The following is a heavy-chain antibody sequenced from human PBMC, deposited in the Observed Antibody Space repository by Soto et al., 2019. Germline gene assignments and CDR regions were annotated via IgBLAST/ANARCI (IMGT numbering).Heavy chain of an antibody. J-gene: IGHJ6*03. V-gene: IGHV4-4*02. CDR2: IYHSGST. Sequence: SETLSLTCAVSSGSISSSNWWSWVRQPPGKGLEWIGEIYHSGSTNYNPSLKSRVTISVDKSKNQFSLKLSSVTAADTAVYYCARGRVVNAFGGGNYYYYYMDVWGKGTTVTVSS. CDR1: SGSISSSNW. D-gene: IGHD3-3*01. CDR3: ARGRVVNAFGGGNYYYYYMDV.